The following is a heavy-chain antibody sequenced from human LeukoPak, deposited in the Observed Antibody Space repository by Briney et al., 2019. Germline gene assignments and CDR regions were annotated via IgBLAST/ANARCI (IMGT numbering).Heavy chain of an antibody. CDR3: AKGWEIATIITYFDY. Sequence: GGSLRLSCAASGFTVRRKYMSWVSQAAGKGMEWVSVFYRGSSTYYADSVKGRFTISRDNSKNTLYLQMNSLRAEDTAVYYCAKGWEIATIITYFDYWGQGTLVTVSS. CDR2: FYRGSST. V-gene: IGHV3-53*05. J-gene: IGHJ4*02. D-gene: IGHD5-24*01. CDR1: GFTVRRKY.